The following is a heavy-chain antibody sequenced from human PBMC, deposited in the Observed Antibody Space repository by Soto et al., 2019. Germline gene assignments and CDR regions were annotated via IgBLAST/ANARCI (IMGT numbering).Heavy chain of an antibody. D-gene: IGHD1-1*01. CDR1: GYAFTTYG. Sequence: QVHLVQSGAEVKKPGASVKVSCKGSGYAFTTYGITWVRQAPGQGLEWMGWISAHNGNTNYAQKLQGRVTVTRDTSTSTAYMELRRLISVDTAVYYCARGRYGDYWGQGALVTVSS. V-gene: IGHV1-18*01. J-gene: IGHJ4*02. CDR2: ISAHNGNT. CDR3: ARGRYGDY.